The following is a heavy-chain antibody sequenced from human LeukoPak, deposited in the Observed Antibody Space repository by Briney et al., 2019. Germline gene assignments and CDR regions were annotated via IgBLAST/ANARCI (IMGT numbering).Heavy chain of an antibody. Sequence: SVKVSCKSSVCTFSSYAISWVRQAPGQGLEWMGGFIPIFGTANYAQKFQGRVTITTDESTSTAYMELSSLRSEDTAVYYCARDPGFCSGGTCYPAYFDYWGQGTLVTVSS. CDR3: ARDPGFCSGGTCYPAYFDY. J-gene: IGHJ4*02. D-gene: IGHD2-15*01. CDR1: VCTFSSYA. V-gene: IGHV1-69*05. CDR2: FIPIFGTA.